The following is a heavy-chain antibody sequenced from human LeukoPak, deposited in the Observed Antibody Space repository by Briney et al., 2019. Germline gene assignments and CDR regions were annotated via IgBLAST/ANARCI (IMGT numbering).Heavy chain of an antibody. J-gene: IGHJ6*03. CDR3: ARGSIAARDYYYYYMDV. CDR1: GYTFTSYD. D-gene: IGHD6-6*01. CDR2: VNPNSGNT. V-gene: IGHV1-8*03. Sequence: ASGKVSCKASGYTFTSYDINWVRQATGRGLEWMGWVNPNSGNTGYAQKFQGRVTITRNTSISTAYMELSSLRSEDTAVYYCARGSIAARDYYYYYMDVWGKGTTVTVSS.